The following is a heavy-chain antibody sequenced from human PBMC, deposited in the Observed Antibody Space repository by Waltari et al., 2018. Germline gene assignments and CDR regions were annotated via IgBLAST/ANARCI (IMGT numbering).Heavy chain of an antibody. CDR3: ARVRDYGDYFDY. J-gene: IGHJ4*02. Sequence: QVQLQESGPGLVKPSETLSLTCTVSGGSISSYYWSWIRQPQGKGLEWIGYIYYSGSTNYNPSLKSRVTISVDTSKNQFSLKLSSVTAADTAVYYCARVRDYGDYFDYWGQGTLVTVSS. D-gene: IGHD4-17*01. V-gene: IGHV4-59*01. CDR2: IYYSGST. CDR1: GGSISSYY.